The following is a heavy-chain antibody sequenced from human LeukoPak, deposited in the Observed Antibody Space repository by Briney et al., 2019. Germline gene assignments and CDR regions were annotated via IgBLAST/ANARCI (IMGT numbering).Heavy chain of an antibody. CDR3: AREMSSVTMIVVVIPLPFDY. CDR2: ISYDGSNK. CDR1: GFTFTSSA. J-gene: IGHJ4*02. V-gene: IGHV3-30*04. D-gene: IGHD3-22*01. Sequence: PGRSLRLSCAASGFTFTSSAMHWVRQAPGEGLEWVAVISYDGSNKYYADSVKGRFTISRDNSKNTLYLQMNSLRAEDTAVYYCAREMSSVTMIVVVIPLPFDYWGQGTLVTVSS.